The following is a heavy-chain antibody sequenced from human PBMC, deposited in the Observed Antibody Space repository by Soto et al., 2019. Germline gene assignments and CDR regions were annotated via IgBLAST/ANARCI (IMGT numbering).Heavy chain of an antibody. CDR2: IIPIFGTA. V-gene: IGHV1-69*13. D-gene: IGHD2-2*01. CDR1: GGTFSSYA. CDR3: AKALGSCSSTSCQPLCFDP. Sequence: GASVKVSCKASGGTFSSYAISWVRQAPGQGLEWMGGIIPIFGTANYAQKFQGRVTITADESTSTAYMELSSLRAEDTAVYYCAKALGSCSSTSCQPLCFDPWGQGTPVTVSS. J-gene: IGHJ5*02.